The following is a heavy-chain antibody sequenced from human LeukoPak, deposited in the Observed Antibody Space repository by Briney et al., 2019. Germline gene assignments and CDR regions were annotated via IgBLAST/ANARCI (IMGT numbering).Heavy chain of an antibody. D-gene: IGHD3/OR15-3a*01. CDR2: IYPDDSDT. J-gene: IGHJ4*02. V-gene: IGHV5-51*01. Sequence: GESLKISCRGSGYDFSIHWIAWVRQMPRKGLEWMGIIYPDDSDTTYSPSFQGQITISADKSISSAYLHLSGLKASDTATYFCARRGRVDYVGPQSYFDHWGQGSLVTVSS. CDR3: ARRGRVDYVGPQSYFDH. CDR1: GYDFSIHW.